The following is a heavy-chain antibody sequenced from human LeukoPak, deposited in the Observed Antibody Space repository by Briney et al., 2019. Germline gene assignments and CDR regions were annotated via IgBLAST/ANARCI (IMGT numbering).Heavy chain of an antibody. J-gene: IGHJ5*02. Sequence: ASVKVSCKASGYTFTSYDINWVRQATGQGLEWMGWMNLNSGNTGYAQKFQGRVTMTRNTSISTAYMELSSLRSEDTAVYYCARGRLVRGVQNWFDPWGQGTLVTVSS. V-gene: IGHV1-8*01. D-gene: IGHD3-10*01. CDR1: GYTFTSYD. CDR2: MNLNSGNT. CDR3: ARGRLVRGVQNWFDP.